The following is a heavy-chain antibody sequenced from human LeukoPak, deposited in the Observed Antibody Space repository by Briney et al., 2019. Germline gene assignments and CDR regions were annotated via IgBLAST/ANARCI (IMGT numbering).Heavy chain of an antibody. J-gene: IGHJ4*02. Sequence: SETLSLTCTVSGGSVSSGSYYWSWIRQPPGKGLEWIGYIYYSGSTNYNPSLKSRVTISVDTSKNQFSLKLSSVTAADTAAYYCARLFWSGYRDYYFDYWGQGTLVTVSS. CDR2: IYYSGST. CDR1: GGSVSSGSYY. CDR3: ARLFWSGYRDYYFDY. V-gene: IGHV4-61*01. D-gene: IGHD3-3*01.